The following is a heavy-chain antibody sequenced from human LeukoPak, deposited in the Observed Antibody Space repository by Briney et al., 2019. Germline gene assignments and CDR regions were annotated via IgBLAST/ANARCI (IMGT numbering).Heavy chain of an antibody. CDR2: IYYSGSS. D-gene: IGHD6-13*01. J-gene: IGHJ3*02. V-gene: IGHV4-39*07. Sequence: SVTLSLTCTVSGGSISSSSYYWGWLRQHPGKGLEWIGSIYYSGSSNYNPSVKSRVTISVDTSKNQFSLKLSSVTAADTAVYYCARLNAFQAYSSSWYGRPLGAFDIWGQGTMVTVSS. CDR3: ARLNAFQAYSSSWYGRPLGAFDI. CDR1: GGSISSSSYY.